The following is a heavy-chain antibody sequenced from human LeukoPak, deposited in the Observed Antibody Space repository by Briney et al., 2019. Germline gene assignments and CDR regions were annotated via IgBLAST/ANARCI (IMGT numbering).Heavy chain of an antibody. CDR3: ARDLGYCSSTSCQRRYFDF. CDR2: ISSSSSYI. D-gene: IGHD2-2*01. V-gene: IGHV3-21*01. CDR1: GFTFSSYS. Sequence: GGSLRLSCAASGFTFSSYSMNWVRQAPGKGLEGVSSISSSSSYIYYADSVKGRFTISRDNAKNSLYLQMNSLRAEDTAVYYCARDLGYCSSTSCQRRYFDFWGQGTLVTVSS. J-gene: IGHJ4*02.